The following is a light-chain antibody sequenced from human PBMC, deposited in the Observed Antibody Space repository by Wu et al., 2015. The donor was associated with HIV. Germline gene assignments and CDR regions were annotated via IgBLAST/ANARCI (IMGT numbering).Light chain of an antibody. V-gene: IGKV3-20*01. CDR1: QSVSSSY. Sequence: EIVLTQSPGTLSLSPGERATLSCRASQSVSSSYLAWYQQKLGQAPRLLIHGASSRATGIPDRFSGSGSGTDFTLTISRLEAEDFAVYYCQQYGNSPPNXFGQGTRLEIK. CDR2: GAS. CDR3: QQYGNSPPNX. J-gene: IGKJ5*01.